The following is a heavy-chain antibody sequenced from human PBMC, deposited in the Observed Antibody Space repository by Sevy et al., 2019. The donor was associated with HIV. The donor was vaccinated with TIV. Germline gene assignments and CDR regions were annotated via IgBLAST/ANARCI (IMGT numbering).Heavy chain of an antibody. D-gene: IGHD6-19*01. Sequence: SETLSLTCIVSGDSVSSYYWSWIRQPAGRGLEWIGRIHSSGSTNYNPSLKTRVTMSLDTSMNQFSLKLTSVTAADTAVYYCVRVYSSAWLKFDPWGQGTLVTVSS. CDR2: IHSSGST. CDR3: VRVYSSAWLKFDP. V-gene: IGHV4-4*07. CDR1: GDSVSSYY. J-gene: IGHJ5*02.